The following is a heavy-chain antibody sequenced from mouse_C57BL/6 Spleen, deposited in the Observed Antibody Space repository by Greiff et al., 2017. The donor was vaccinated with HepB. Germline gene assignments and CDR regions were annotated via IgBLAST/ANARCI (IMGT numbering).Heavy chain of an antibody. CDR2: INPNNGGT. V-gene: IGHV1-18*01. J-gene: IGHJ3*01. D-gene: IGHD2-1*01. CDR1: GYTFTDYN. CDR3: AREEGYGNLAWFAY. Sequence: VQLQQSGPELVKPGASVKIPCKASGYTFTDYNMDWVKQSHGKSLEWIGDINPNNGGTIYNQKFKGKATLTVDKSSSTAYMELRSLTSEDTAVYYCAREEGYGNLAWFAYWGQGTLVTVSA.